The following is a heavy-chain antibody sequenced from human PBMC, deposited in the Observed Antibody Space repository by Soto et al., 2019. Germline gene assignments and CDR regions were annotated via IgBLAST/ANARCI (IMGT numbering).Heavy chain of an antibody. V-gene: IGHV3-33*01. J-gene: IGHJ4*02. D-gene: IGHD4-17*01. Sequence: QVQLVESGGGVVQPGRSLRLSCAASGFTFSSYGMHWVRQAPGKGLEWVAVIWYDGSNKYYADSVKGRFTISRDNSKNRVDLQMNRLRAEDTAVYYCARDAGDYGDYEGLDYWGQGTLVTVSS. CDR1: GFTFSSYG. CDR3: ARDAGDYGDYEGLDY. CDR2: IWYDGSNK.